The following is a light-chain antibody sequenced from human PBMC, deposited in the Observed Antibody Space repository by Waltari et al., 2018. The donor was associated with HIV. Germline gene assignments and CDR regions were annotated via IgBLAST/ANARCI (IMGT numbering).Light chain of an antibody. CDR2: EDK. Sequence: SYELTQSPSVSVSAGQTASITCSGDRLVDKYVSWYRQKPGQSPVLVMYEDKKGPSGIPGRYSGTNGWRTATLTISGTQAMDEADYYCLAWDSSTAVFGGGTKLTVL. J-gene: IGLJ3*02. CDR3: LAWDSSTAV. CDR1: RLVDKY. V-gene: IGLV3-1*01.